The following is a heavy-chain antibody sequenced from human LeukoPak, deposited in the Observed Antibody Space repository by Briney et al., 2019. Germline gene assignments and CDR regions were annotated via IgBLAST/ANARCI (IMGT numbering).Heavy chain of an antibody. Sequence: SETLSLTCAVYGGSFIPYYWSWIRQPPGKGLEWIGEINHSGSTNYNPSLKSRVTISVDTSKNQFSLRLSSVTAADTAVYYCASGEYGDAIDYGGQGTLVTVSS. V-gene: IGHV4-34*01. CDR2: INHSGST. CDR3: ASGEYGDAIDY. J-gene: IGHJ4*02. D-gene: IGHD4-17*01. CDR1: GGSFIPYY.